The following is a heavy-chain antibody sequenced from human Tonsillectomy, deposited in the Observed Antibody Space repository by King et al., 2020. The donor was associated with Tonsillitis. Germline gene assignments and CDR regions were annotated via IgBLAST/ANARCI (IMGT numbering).Heavy chain of an antibody. CDR3: AHGVGGMTTAAGPIFDY. CDR2: IYWDDDK. D-gene: IGHD4-11*01. J-gene: IGHJ4*02. CDR1: GFSLSTSGVD. Sequence: TLKESGPTLVKPTQTLTLTCTFSGFSLSTSGVDVGWIRQPPGQALEWLALIYWDDDKRYSPSLKSRLTITKDTSKNQVVLTMTNMDPVDTATYYCAHGVGGMTTAAGPIFDYWGQGTLVTVSS. V-gene: IGHV2-5*02.